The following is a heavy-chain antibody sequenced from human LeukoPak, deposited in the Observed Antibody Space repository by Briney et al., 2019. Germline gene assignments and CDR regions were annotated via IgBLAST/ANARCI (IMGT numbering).Heavy chain of an antibody. CDR1: GYIFTSYW. CDR2: IYPGDFDT. Sequence: GESLKISCKGSGYIFTSYWIGWVRQMLGKGLEWMGIIYPGDFDTRYSPSFQGQVTISADKSISTAYLQWSSLKASDTAMYYCAISDSSISPLDYWGQGTLVTVSS. D-gene: IGHD6-13*01. J-gene: IGHJ4*02. V-gene: IGHV5-51*01. CDR3: AISDSSISPLDY.